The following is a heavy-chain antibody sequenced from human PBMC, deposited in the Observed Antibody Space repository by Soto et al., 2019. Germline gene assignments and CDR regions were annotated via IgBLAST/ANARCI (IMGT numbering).Heavy chain of an antibody. CDR2: IDPSDSYT. CDR1: GYSLTSYW. V-gene: IGHV5-10-1*01. D-gene: IGHD2-2*01. J-gene: IGHJ6*02. Sequence: GESPKISCKGSGYSLTSYWINWVRQMPGKGLEWMGRIDPSDSYTNYRPSFQGHVTISADKSISTAYLQWSSLKASDTAMYSCDMAGYSSTSCYWGGSSCYYGMDVWGPRTTVTVSS. CDR3: DMAGYSSTSCYWGGSSCYYGMDV.